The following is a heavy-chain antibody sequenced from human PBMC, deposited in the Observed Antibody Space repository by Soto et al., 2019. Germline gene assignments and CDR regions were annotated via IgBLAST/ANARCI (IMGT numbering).Heavy chain of an antibody. J-gene: IGHJ6*02. CDR3: GRSVVGATGEILYNAMDV. CDR2: INPASGHT. V-gene: IGHV1-3*01. D-gene: IGHD1-26*01. Sequence: QVQLVPSGAEVKKPGASVKVSCKASGYTFTTYALHWVRQAPGQRPEWMGWINPASGHTKYSKKFQDRVTITRDTSASTGYMELSSLRSEDTAVYYCGRSVVGATGEILYNAMDVWGQGTTVTVSS. CDR1: GYTFTTYA.